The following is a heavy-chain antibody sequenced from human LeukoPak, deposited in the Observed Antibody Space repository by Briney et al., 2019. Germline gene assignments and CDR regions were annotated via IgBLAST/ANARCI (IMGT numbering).Heavy chain of an antibody. Sequence: SVTLSLTCTVSGDSIGSYCWSWIRQPPGKGLEWIRYTYYSGSPNNNPSLKSRVTISLDTSKNQLSLKLSSVTAADTAVYYCARVPPGGNSALYFDYWGQGTLVTVSS. CDR2: TYYSGSP. V-gene: IGHV4-59*01. J-gene: IGHJ4*02. D-gene: IGHD4-23*01. CDR3: ARVPPGGNSALYFDY. CDR1: GDSIGSYC.